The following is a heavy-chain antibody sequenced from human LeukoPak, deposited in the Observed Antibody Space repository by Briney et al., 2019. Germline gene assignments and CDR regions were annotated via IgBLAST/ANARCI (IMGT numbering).Heavy chain of an antibody. CDR2: INPNSGGT. CDR1: GYTFTGYY. J-gene: IGHJ4*02. CDR3: ARFSTMIVVVTTPGFDY. Sequence: ASVKVSCKASGYTFTGYYMHWVRQAPGQGLEWMGWINPNSGGTNHAQKFQGRVTMTRDTSISTAYMELSRLRSDDTAVYYCARFSTMIVVVTTPGFDYWGQGTLVTVSS. D-gene: IGHD3-22*01. V-gene: IGHV1-2*02.